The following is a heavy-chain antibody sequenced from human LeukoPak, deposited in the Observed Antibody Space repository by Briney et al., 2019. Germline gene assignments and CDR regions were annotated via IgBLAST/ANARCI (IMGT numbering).Heavy chain of an antibody. J-gene: IGHJ2*01. Sequence: SETLSLTCTVSGASITSYYWGWIRQPPGKGLECIGYIYYSGSTNYNPSLKWRVSMSIGTSRAQFSLRLSSVTAADTAVYYCARLDPNWYFELWGRGTLVTVS. V-gene: IGHV4-59*08. CDR3: ARLDPNWYFEL. CDR1: GASITSYY. CDR2: IYYSGST.